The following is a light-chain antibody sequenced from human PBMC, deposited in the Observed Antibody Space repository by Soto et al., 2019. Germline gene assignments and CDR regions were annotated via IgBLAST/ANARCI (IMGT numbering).Light chain of an antibody. J-gene: IGKJ5*01. CDR2: DAS. CDR3: QQRSN. V-gene: IGKV3-11*01. CDR1: QSVSSSY. Sequence: EIVLTQSPGTLSLSPGERATLSCRASQSVSSSYLAWYQQKPGQAPRLLIYDASNRATGIPARFSGSGSGTDFTLTISSLEPEDFAVYYCQQRSNFGQGTRLENK.